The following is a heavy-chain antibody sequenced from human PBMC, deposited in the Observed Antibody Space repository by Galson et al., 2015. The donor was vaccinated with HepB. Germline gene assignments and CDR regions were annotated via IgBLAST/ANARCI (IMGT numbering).Heavy chain of an antibody. V-gene: IGHV3-30-3*01. J-gene: IGHJ4*02. Sequence: SLRLSCAASGFSLSNYAMDWVRQAPGKGLEWVAIISYDGSNKYYADSVKGRFTISRDNSQNTVYLQMNSLRAEDTAMYYCARGSYEFGASIVPGFDYWGQGTLVTVSS. CDR3: ARGSYEFGASIVPGFDY. CDR1: GFSLSNYA. CDR2: ISYDGSNK. D-gene: IGHD3-10*01.